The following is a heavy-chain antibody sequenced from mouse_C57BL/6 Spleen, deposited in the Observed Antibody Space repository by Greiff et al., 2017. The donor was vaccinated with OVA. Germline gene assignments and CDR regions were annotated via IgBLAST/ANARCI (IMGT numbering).Heavy chain of an antibody. J-gene: IGHJ4*01. CDR1: GYTFTDYN. CDR2: INPNNGGT. D-gene: IGHD1-1*01. V-gene: IGHV1-18*01. Sequence: VQLKESGPELVKPGASVKIPCKASGYTFTDYNMDWVKQSHGKSLEWIGDINPNNGGTIYNQKFKGKATLTVDKSSSTAYMELRSLTSEDTAVYYCARWNYGSSLYAMDYWGQGTSVTVSS. CDR3: ARWNYGSSLYAMDY.